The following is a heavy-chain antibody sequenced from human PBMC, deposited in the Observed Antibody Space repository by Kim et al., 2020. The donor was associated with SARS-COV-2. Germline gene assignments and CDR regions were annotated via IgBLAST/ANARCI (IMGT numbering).Heavy chain of an antibody. D-gene: IGHD6-13*01. CDR3: ANFLHRGAAAGVAQDYYYYGMDV. Sequence: GGSLRLSCAASGFTFSSYAMSWVRQAPGKGLEWVSAISGSGGSTYYADSVKGRFTISRDNSKNTLYLQMNSLRAEDTAVYYCANFLHRGAAAGVAQDYYYYGMDVWGQGTTVTVSS. CDR1: GFTFSSYA. CDR2: ISGSGGST. V-gene: IGHV3-23*01. J-gene: IGHJ6*02.